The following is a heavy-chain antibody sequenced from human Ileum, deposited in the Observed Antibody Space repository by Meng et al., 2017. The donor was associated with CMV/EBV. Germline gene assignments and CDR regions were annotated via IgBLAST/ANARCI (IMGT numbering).Heavy chain of an antibody. Sequence: QPAAAGPGLLQPAETLSPTCTASGDPSSSGSHSWAWFRQPPGKRLEWIGSLYFSGIADYNPSLKSRVIISLHATQKQFSLRLTSVTAADSAVYFCARDLTNKWFYYWGQGTLVTVSS. CDR2: LYFSGIA. CDR3: ARDLTNKWFYY. CDR1: GDPSSSGSHS. V-gene: IGHV4-39*07. J-gene: IGHJ4*02. D-gene: IGHD1-26*01.